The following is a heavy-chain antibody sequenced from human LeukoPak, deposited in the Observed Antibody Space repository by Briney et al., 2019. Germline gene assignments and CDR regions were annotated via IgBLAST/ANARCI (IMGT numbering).Heavy chain of an antibody. CDR2: INWNGGST. CDR3: ARDADVDTAMVFFDY. J-gene: IGHJ4*02. CDR1: GFTSSSYA. Sequence: GGSLRLSCAASGFTSSSYAMSWVRQAPGKGLEWVSGINWNGGSTGYADSVKGRFTISRDNAKDSLYLQMNSLRAEDTALYYCARDADVDTAMVFFDYWGQGTLVTVSS. D-gene: IGHD5-18*01. V-gene: IGHV3-20*04.